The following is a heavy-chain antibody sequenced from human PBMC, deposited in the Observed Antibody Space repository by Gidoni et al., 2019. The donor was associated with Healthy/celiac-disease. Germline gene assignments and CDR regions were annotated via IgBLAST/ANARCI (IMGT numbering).Heavy chain of an antibody. CDR3: EVVVRAFDI. D-gene: IGHD3-22*01. CDR2: INPSGGST. Sequence: QVQLVQSGAEVKKPGASVKASCKGSGYTFTSYYMHWVRQAPGQGLEWIGIINPSGGSTSYVQKFQGRVTMTRDTSTSTVYMELSSLRSEDTAVYCCEVVVRAFDIWGQGTMVTVSS. J-gene: IGHJ3*02. V-gene: IGHV1-46*01. CDR1: GYTFTSYY.